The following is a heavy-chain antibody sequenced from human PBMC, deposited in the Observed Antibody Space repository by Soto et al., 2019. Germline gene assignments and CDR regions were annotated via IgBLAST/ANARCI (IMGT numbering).Heavy chain of an antibody. V-gene: IGHV3-72*01. J-gene: IGHJ6*02. CDR1: GFTCSDHY. CDR2: TANKRSRYTT. CDR3: ARAGFGHGLDV. Sequence: EVELVESGGGLVQAGGSLRVSCGVSGFTCSDHYMDWVRQAPGKGLEWVGRTANKRSRYTTEYAASVKARFIISRDDSKNAAYLQMNTLKIRHTAVYYCARAGFGHGLDVWGQGTRVTVSS. D-gene: IGHD3-16*01.